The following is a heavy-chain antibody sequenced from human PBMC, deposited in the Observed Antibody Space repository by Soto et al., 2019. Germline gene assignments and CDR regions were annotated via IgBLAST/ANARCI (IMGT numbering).Heavy chain of an antibody. CDR1: GGSISSGDYY. Sequence: QVQLQESGPGLVKPSQTLSLTCTVSGGSISSGDYYWSWIRQPPGKGLEWIGYIYYSGSTYYNPSLKSRVTISVDTSKNQFSLKLSSVTAADTAVYYCASGDSSGYWDYWYFDLWGRGTLVTVSS. CDR3: ASGDSSGYWDYWYFDL. CDR2: IYYSGST. D-gene: IGHD3-22*01. J-gene: IGHJ2*01. V-gene: IGHV4-30-4*01.